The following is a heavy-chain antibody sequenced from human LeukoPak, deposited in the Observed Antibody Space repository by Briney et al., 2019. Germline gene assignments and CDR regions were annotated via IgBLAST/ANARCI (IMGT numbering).Heavy chain of an antibody. V-gene: IGHV1-69*06. D-gene: IGHD5-18*01. CDR2: IIPIFGPA. CDR3: ARDTWDTASAFDI. J-gene: IGHJ3*02. Sequence: VAGGKLSRKSSGGTFSSYSISWVRGAPAQGFEWMGGIIPIFGPANYAQEFQGRVKITADKSTSTDYMELSSLRSEDTAVYYCARDTWDTASAFDIWGQGTMVTVSS. CDR1: GGTFSSYS.